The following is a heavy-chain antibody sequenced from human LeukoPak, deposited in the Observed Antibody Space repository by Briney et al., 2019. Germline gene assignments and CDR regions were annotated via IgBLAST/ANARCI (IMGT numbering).Heavy chain of an antibody. Sequence: SETLSLACSVSGPSISGYCWSWIRQPPGKGLEWLGDMYYSGSTNYNPSLKSRVTILGDTSKKQISLKLNSVTAADTAVYYCARGTVLGVATHCFDPWGQGTLVTVSS. CDR3: ARGTVLGVATHCFDP. D-gene: IGHD3-3*01. CDR2: MYYSGST. V-gene: IGHV4-59*01. CDR1: GPSISGYC. J-gene: IGHJ5*02.